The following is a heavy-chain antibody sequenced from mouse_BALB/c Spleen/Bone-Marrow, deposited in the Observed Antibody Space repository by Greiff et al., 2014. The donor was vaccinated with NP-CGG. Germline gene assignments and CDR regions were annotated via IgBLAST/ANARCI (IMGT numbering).Heavy chain of an antibody. CDR3: ARPNGSPYAMDY. J-gene: IGHJ4*01. D-gene: IGHD2-2*01. CDR2: INPDSSTI. V-gene: IGHV4-1*02. Sequence: EVQLQQSGGGLVQPGGFLKLSCAASGFDFSRYWMSWVRQAPGEGLEWIGEINPDSSTINYTPSLKDKFIISRDNAKSTLYLQMSKVRSEDTALYYCARPNGSPYAMDYWGQGTSVTVSS. CDR1: GFDFSRYW.